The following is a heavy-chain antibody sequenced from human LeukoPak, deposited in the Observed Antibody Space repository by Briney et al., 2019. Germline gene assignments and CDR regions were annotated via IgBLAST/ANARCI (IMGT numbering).Heavy chain of an antibody. D-gene: IGHD4-17*01. V-gene: IGHV1-69*04. CDR3: ARDFDYGDYGGYFDY. Sequence: SVKVSCKASGGTFSSCAISWVRQAPGQGLEWMGRIIPIFGIANYAQKFQGRVTITADKSTSTAYMELSSLRSEDTAVYYCARDFDYGDYGGYFDYWDHGTLVTVSS. CDR1: GGTFSSCA. J-gene: IGHJ4*01. CDR2: IIPIFGIA.